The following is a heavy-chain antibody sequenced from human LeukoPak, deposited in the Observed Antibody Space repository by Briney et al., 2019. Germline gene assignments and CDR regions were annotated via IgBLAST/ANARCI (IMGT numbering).Heavy chain of an antibody. V-gene: IGHV4-30-2*01. D-gene: IGHD6-13*01. J-gene: IGHJ4*02. CDR1: GGSISSGGYY. CDR3: ARDLFRPIAAAGTWAY. Sequence: PSETLSLTCTVSGGSISSGGYYWSWIRQPPGKGLEWIGYIYHSGSTYYNPSLKSRVTISVDRSKNQFSLKLSSVTAADTAVYYCARDLFRPIAAAGTWAYWGQGTLVTVSS. CDR2: IYHSGST.